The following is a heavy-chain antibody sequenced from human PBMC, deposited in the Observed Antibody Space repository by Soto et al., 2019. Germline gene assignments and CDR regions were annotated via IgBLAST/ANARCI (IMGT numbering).Heavy chain of an antibody. Sequence: GGSLRLSCAASGFTFSSYAMSWVRQAPGKGLEWVSAISGSGGSTYYADSVKGRFTISRDNSKNTLYLQMNSLRAEDTAVYYFAKSRKWLRFYYYYYMDVWGKGTTVTVSS. CDR3: AKSRKWLRFYYYYYMDV. CDR1: GFTFSSYA. CDR2: ISGSGGST. D-gene: IGHD5-12*01. J-gene: IGHJ6*03. V-gene: IGHV3-23*01.